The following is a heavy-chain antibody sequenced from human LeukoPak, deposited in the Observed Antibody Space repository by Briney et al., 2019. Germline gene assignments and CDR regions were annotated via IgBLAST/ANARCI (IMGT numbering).Heavy chain of an antibody. J-gene: IGHJ6*04. Sequence: GGSLRLSCAASGFTFDDYAMHWVRQAPGEGLEWVSGISWNSGSIGYADSVKGRFTISRDNAKNSLYLQMNSLRAEDTAVYYCAELGITMIGGVWGKETTVTISS. CDR1: GFTFDDYA. CDR3: AELGITMIGGV. D-gene: IGHD3-10*02. CDR2: ISWNSGSI. V-gene: IGHV3-9*01.